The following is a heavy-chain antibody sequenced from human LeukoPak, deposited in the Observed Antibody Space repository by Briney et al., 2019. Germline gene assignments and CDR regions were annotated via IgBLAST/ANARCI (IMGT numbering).Heavy chain of an antibody. CDR2: ISYDGSNK. CDR1: GFTFSSYA. D-gene: IGHD2-15*01. Sequence: GGSLRLSGAASGFTFSSYAMSWVRQAPGKGLEWVAVISYDGSNKYYADSVRGRFTISRDNSKNTLYLQMNSLRAEDTAVYYCARELGYCSGGSCLNWFDPWGQGTLVTVSS. CDR3: ARELGYCSGGSCLNWFDP. V-gene: IGHV3-30*04. J-gene: IGHJ5*02.